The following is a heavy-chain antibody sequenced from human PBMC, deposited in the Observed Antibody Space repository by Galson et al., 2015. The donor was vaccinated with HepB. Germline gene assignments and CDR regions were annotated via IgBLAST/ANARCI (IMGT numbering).Heavy chain of an antibody. Sequence: PALVKPTQTLTLTCTFSGFSLSTSGMCVSWIRPPPGKALEWLALIDWDDDKYYSTSLKTRLTISKDTPKNQVVLTMTNMDPVDTATYYCARIGVGDGYNPTAYYYYGMDVWGQGTTVTVSS. CDR2: IDWDDDK. CDR1: GFSLSTSGMC. J-gene: IGHJ6*02. D-gene: IGHD5-24*01. V-gene: IGHV2-70*01. CDR3: ARIGVGDGYNPTAYYYYGMDV.